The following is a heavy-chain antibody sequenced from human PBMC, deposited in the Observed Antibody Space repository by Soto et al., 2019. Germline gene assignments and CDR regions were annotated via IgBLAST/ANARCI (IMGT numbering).Heavy chain of an antibody. CDR1: GFTFSSYA. CDR3: AKDYTVTTSGWFDP. CDR2: ISGSGGST. D-gene: IGHD4-17*01. Sequence: LRLSCAASGFTFSSYAMSWVRQAPGKGLEWVSAISGSGGSTYYADSVKGRFTISRDNSKNTLYLQMNSLRAEDTAVYYCAKDYTVTTSGWFDPWGQGTLVTVSS. V-gene: IGHV3-23*01. J-gene: IGHJ5*02.